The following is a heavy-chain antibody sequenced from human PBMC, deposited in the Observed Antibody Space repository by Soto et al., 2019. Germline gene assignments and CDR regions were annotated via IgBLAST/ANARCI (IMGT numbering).Heavy chain of an antibody. CDR2: ISGSGSTI. V-gene: IGHV3-23*01. D-gene: IGHD3-22*01. Sequence: PGGSLRLSCAASGFTFSSYAVSWVRQAPGKGPEWISSISGSGSTIYYADSVKGRFIISRDNSKNTLYLQMSSLRADDTAVYYCAKVFYYYDSSGYYYFDYWGQGTLVTVSS. J-gene: IGHJ4*02. CDR3: AKVFYYYDSSGYYYFDY. CDR1: GFTFSSYA.